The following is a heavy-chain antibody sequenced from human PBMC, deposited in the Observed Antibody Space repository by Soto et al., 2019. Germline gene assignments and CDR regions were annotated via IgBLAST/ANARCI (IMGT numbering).Heavy chain of an antibody. Sequence: SETLSLTCAVYGGSFSGYYWSWIRQPPGKGLEWIGEINHSGSTNYNPSLKSRVTISVDTSKNQFSLKLSSVTAADTAVYYCARYKNREKGPGVYYFDYWGQGTLVTVSS. V-gene: IGHV4-34*01. CDR1: GGSFSGYY. D-gene: IGHD1-1*01. J-gene: IGHJ4*02. CDR2: INHSGST. CDR3: ARYKNREKGPGVYYFDY.